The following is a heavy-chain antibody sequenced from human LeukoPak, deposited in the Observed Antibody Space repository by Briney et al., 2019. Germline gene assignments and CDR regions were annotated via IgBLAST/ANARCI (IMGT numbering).Heavy chain of an antibody. V-gene: IGHV3-48*01. D-gene: IGHD1-26*01. CDR2: ISSSGRTT. CDR3: ATSGTYRFDY. J-gene: IGHJ4*02. Sequence: SGGSLRLSCAASGFTFSNYNMNWVRQAPGRGLEWISYISSSGRTTNYADSVKGRFTISRDNAKNSLYLQMNSLKGGDAAVYYCATSGTYRFDYWGQGTLVTVSS. CDR1: GFTFSNYN.